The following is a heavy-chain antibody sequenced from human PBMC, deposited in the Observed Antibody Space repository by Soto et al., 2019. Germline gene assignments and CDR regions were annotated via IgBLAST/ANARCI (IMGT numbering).Heavy chain of an antibody. CDR3: ARGDTPMITGMDSFDI. J-gene: IGHJ3*02. CDR1: GFTFSRYW. Sequence: GGSLRLSCAASGFTFSRYWMNWVRQAPGKGLEWVTNIKQDGTEKNYVDSVKGRFTISRDNAKNSLYLQMDSLRAEDTAVYFCARGDTPMITGMDSFDIWGQGTLVTVSS. D-gene: IGHD5-18*01. CDR2: IKQDGTEK. V-gene: IGHV3-7*01.